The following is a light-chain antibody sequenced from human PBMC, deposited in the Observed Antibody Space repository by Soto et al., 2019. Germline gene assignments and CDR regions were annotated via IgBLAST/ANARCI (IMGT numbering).Light chain of an antibody. V-gene: IGKV3-15*01. CDR2: GAS. Sequence: EIVMTQSPATLSVSPGERATLSCRASQSVSSSLAWYQQKPGQAPRLLIYGASTRATGVPARFSGSGSGTEFALTISSLQSEDFAVYYCQQCYNWPLTFGGGTKVAIK. CDR1: QSVSSS. J-gene: IGKJ4*01. CDR3: QQCYNWPLT.